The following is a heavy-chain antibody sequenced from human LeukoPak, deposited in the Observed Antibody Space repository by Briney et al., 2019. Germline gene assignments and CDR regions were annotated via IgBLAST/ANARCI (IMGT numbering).Heavy chain of an antibody. CDR1: GGTFSSYA. CDR3: ARGVAAQNYYYYYMDV. Sequence: ASVKVSCKASGGTFSSYAISWVRQAPGQGLGWMGGIIPIFGTANYAQKIQGRVTITTDESTSTAYMELSSLRSEDTAVYYCARGVAAQNYYYYYMDVWGKGTTVTVSS. V-gene: IGHV1-69*05. D-gene: IGHD2-21*01. J-gene: IGHJ6*03. CDR2: IIPIFGTA.